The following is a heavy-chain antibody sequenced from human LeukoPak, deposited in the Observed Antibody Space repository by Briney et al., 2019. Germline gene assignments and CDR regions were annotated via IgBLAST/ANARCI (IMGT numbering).Heavy chain of an antibody. D-gene: IGHD3-9*01. CDR1: GYNFNTYG. Sequence: ASVKVSCKPSGYNFNTYGISWVRQTPGQGLEWMGWISVHNGNTNYAQKFQGRVFMTTDTSTSTAYMELRSLKSDDTAVYYCARDYYDILTGYYNFDYWGQGTLVTVSS. J-gene: IGHJ4*02. CDR2: ISVHNGNT. V-gene: IGHV1-18*01. CDR3: ARDYYDILTGYYNFDY.